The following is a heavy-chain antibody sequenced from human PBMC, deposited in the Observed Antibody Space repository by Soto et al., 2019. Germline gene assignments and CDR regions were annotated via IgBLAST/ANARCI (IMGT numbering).Heavy chain of an antibody. CDR2: ISYDGSKR. D-gene: IGHD3-3*01. CDR3: GKDLATIFGGDY. V-gene: IGHV3-30*18. J-gene: IGHJ4*02. Sequence: XLSGSGEASGCTFGSYGMHWVRQAPGKGLQWVAVISYDGSKRYYADSVIGRFTISRDNSKNKLYLQMNSLRAEDTAVYYCGKDLATIFGGDYWGQGTLVTVSS. CDR1: GCTFGSYG.